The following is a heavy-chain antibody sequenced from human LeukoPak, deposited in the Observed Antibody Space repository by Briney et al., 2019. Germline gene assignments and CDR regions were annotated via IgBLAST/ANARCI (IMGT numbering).Heavy chain of an antibody. CDR3: AKSTTMIVVDNFDY. J-gene: IGHJ4*02. CDR1: GFTLRSYA. V-gene: IGHV3-23*01. Sequence: HPGGSLRLSCAASGFTLRSYAMSWVRQAPGKGLEWVSVISGSGGSTHYADSVKGRFTISRDNSKNTLYLQMNSLRAEDTAVYYCAKSTTMIVVDNFDYWGQGTLVTVSS. D-gene: IGHD3-22*01. CDR2: ISGSGGST.